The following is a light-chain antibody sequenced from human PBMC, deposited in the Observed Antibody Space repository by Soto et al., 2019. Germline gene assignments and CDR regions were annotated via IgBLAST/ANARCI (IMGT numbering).Light chain of an antibody. J-gene: IGKJ5*01. Sequence: EVVLTQSPGTLSLSPGETATLPCRASEGVASNYLAWYQQKPGQAPRLLIYGTSSRATGIPDRFSGSGSGTDFTLTISRLEPEDFVVYYCQQYGNSPITFGQGTRLEIK. CDR1: EGVASNY. CDR2: GTS. V-gene: IGKV3-20*01. CDR3: QQYGNSPIT.